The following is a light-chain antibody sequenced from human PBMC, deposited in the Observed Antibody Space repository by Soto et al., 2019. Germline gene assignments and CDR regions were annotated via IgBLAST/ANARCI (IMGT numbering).Light chain of an antibody. CDR2: EVS. J-gene: IGLJ2*01. Sequence: QSALTQPPSASGSPGQSVTISCTGTSSDIGFYNYVFWYQQHPGKAPKLVIYEVSNRPSGVPDRFSGSKSGNTASLTVSGLQPEDEADYYCSSYAGTNNFVVFGGGTQLTVL. V-gene: IGLV2-8*01. CDR3: SSYAGTNNFVV. CDR1: SSDIGFYNY.